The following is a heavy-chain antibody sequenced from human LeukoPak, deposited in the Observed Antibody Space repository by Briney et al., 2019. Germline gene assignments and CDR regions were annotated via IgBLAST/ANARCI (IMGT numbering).Heavy chain of an antibody. CDR3: ARDGYCRGGSCYSTLNWFDP. D-gene: IGHD2-15*01. V-gene: IGHV3-30*03. CDR1: GFTFSSYS. CDR2: ISYDGSNK. J-gene: IGHJ5*02. Sequence: GGSLRLSCAASGFTFSSYSMNWVRQAPGKGLEWVAVISYDGSNKYYADSVKGRFTISRDNSKNTLYLQMNSLRAEDTAVYYCARDGYCRGGSCYSTLNWFDPWGQGTLVTVSS.